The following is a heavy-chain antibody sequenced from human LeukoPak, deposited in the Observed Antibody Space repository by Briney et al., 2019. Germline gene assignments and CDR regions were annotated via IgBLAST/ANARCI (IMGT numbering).Heavy chain of an antibody. D-gene: IGHD3-3*01. CDR1: GFTFSSYA. V-gene: IGHV3-23*01. CDR2: ISGSGGST. Sequence: PGGSLRLSCAASGFTFSSYAMSWVRQAPGKGLEWVSAISGSGGSTYYADSVKGRFTISRDNSKNTLYLQMNSLRAEDTAVYYCAKVVRFLERLDRLGYMDVWGKGTTVTVSS. CDR3: AKVVRFLERLDRLGYMDV. J-gene: IGHJ6*03.